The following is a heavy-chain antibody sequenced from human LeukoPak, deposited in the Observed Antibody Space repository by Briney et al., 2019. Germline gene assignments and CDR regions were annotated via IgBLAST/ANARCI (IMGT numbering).Heavy chain of an antibody. V-gene: IGHV4-59*12. CDR1: GGTISSYY. CDR3: AREGYSYGQYYFDY. J-gene: IGHJ4*02. CDR2: IFYTGST. Sequence: WETLNLTCTASGGTISSYYRSWVRQPPGKGLEWIGYIFYTGSTNYNPSLKSRVTISVDTSKNQYSLKLSAVTAADTAGYYCAREGYSYGQYYFDYWGQGTLVTVSS. D-gene: IGHD5-18*01.